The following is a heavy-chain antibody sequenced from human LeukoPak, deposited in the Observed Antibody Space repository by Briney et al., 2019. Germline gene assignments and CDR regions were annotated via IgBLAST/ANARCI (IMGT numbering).Heavy chain of an antibody. J-gene: IGHJ4*02. CDR1: GFTFSNYG. Sequence: GGSLRLSCAASGFTFSNYGMHWVRQAPGKGLEWMSFIRYDGSGKYYSDSVKGRFTISRDYSKNTVNLQMNSLRAEDTAVYYCARESSGYFYWGQGTLVTVSS. CDR2: IRYDGSGK. V-gene: IGHV3-30*02. CDR3: ARESSGYFY. D-gene: IGHD3-22*01.